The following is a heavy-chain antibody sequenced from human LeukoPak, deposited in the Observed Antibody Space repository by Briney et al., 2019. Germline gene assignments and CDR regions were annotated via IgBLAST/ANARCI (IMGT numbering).Heavy chain of an antibody. CDR3: ARGPNRIYPVTTFGR. V-gene: IGHV4-34*01. J-gene: IGHJ4*02. CDR2: INQSGST. CDR1: GGSFSGYY. D-gene: IGHD3-16*01. Sequence: SETLSLTCAGYGGSFSGYYWSWIRQPPGKGLEWIGEINQSGSTSYNPSRKSRVTISVDTSKHQYSLQLGSVTAADTAVYYCARGPNRIYPVTTFGRWGQRTLVTVSS.